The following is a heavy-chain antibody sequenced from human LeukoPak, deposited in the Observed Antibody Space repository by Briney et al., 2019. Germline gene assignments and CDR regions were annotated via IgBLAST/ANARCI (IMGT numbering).Heavy chain of an antibody. J-gene: IGHJ6*02. CDR1: GGSFSGYY. CDR3: ARLSSRQQLVRGLRCYYGMDV. CDR2: INHSGST. Sequence: SETLSLTCAVYGGSFSGYYWSWIRQPPGKGLEWIGEINHSGSTNYNPSLKSRVTISVDTSKNQFSLKLSSVTAADTAVYYCARLSSRQQLVRGLRCYYGMDVWGQGTTVTVSS. D-gene: IGHD6-13*01. V-gene: IGHV4-34*01.